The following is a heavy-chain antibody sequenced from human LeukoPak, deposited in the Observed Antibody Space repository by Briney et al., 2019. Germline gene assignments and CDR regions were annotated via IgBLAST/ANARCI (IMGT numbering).Heavy chain of an antibody. CDR2: IKQDGSEK. J-gene: IGHJ5*02. V-gene: IGHV3-7*01. D-gene: IGHD1-26*01. CDR1: GFTFSSYW. Sequence: GGSLRLSCAASGFTFSSYWMSWVRQAPGKGLEWVANIKQDGSEKYYVDSVKGRFTISRDNAKNSLYLQMNSLRAEDTAVYYCARDPGIVGAHGGNWFDPWGQGTLVTVSS. CDR3: ARDPGIVGAHGGNWFDP.